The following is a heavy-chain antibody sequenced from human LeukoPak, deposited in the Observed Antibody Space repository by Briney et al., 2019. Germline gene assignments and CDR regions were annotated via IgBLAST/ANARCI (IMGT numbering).Heavy chain of an antibody. CDR3: ARALPHCSGGSCYSFDY. D-gene: IGHD2-15*01. CDR1: GGSISSYY. CDR2: IYTSGST. V-gene: IGHV4-4*07. J-gene: IGHJ4*02. Sequence: SETLSLTCTVSGGSISSYYWSWIRQPAGKRLEWIGRIYTSGSTNYSPSLESRVTMSVDTSKNQFSLKLTSVTAADTAVYYCARALPHCSGGSCYSFDYWGQGTLVTVSS.